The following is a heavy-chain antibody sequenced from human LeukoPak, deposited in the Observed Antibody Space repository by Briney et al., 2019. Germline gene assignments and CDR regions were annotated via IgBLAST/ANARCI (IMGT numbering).Heavy chain of an antibody. CDR1: GGSISSSNW. V-gene: IGHV4-4*02. D-gene: IGHD3-3*01. CDR3: ASSYDFRNYYYYLDV. Sequence: RPSGTLSLTCAVSGGSISSSNWWSGVRQPPGKGLEWIGEIYHSGSTNYNPSLKSRVTISVDKSTNQFSLKLSSVTAADTAVYYCASSYDFRNYYYYLDVWGKGTTVTVSS. J-gene: IGHJ6*03. CDR2: IYHSGST.